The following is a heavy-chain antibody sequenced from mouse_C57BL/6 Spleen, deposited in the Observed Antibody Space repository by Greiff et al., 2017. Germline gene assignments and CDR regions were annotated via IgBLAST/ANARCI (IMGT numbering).Heavy chain of an antibody. V-gene: IGHV1-54*01. J-gene: IGHJ3*01. D-gene: IGHD1-1*01. CDR2: INPGSGGT. CDR1: GYAFTNYL. CDR3: ARGDRTVVDPPFAY. Sequence: QVQLKESGAELVRPGTSVKVSCKASGYAFTNYLIEWVKQRPGQGLEWIGVINPGSGGTNYNEKFKGKATLTADKSSSTAYMQLSSLTSEDSAVYFCARGDRTVVDPPFAYWGQGTLVTVSA.